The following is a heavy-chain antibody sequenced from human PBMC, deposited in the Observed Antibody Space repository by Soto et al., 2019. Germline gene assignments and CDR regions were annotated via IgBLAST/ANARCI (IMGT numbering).Heavy chain of an antibody. V-gene: IGHV1-18*01. CDR1: GYTFSTYG. J-gene: IGHJ6*03. CDR2: ISVYNGNT. Sequence: QVQLVQSGAEVKKPGASVKVSCKASGYTFSTYGISWVRQAPGQGLEWMGWISVYNGNTKYAQKLQGRVTMTAYTSTSTAYMELRSLRSDDTAVYYCARSPNYYYYMDVWGKGTTVTVSS. CDR3: ARSPNYYYYMDV.